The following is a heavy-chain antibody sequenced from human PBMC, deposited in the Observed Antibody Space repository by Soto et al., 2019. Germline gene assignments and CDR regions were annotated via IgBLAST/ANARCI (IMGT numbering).Heavy chain of an antibody. CDR3: ARDANYYGSGSYCYFDY. CDR1: GYTFTSYG. J-gene: IGHJ4*02. Sequence: QVQLVQSGAEVKKPGASVKVSCKASGYTFTSYGISWVRQAPGQGLEWMGWISAYNGNTNYAQKLQGRVTMTTDTSTSTAYMELRSLRSDDTAVYYCARDANYYGSGSYCYFDYWGQGTLVTVSS. D-gene: IGHD3-10*01. V-gene: IGHV1-18*01. CDR2: ISAYNGNT.